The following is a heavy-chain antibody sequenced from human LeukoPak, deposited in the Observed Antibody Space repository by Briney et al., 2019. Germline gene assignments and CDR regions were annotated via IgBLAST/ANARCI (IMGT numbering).Heavy chain of an antibody. CDR3: ATEGYSGYDPEPFFDY. J-gene: IGHJ4*02. Sequence: GRTLRLSCAASGFTVSNDYMHWVRQAPGKGLEWVAVVSYDGSNIYYADSVKGRFTISRDNSQNTLYLEMNSLRPEDTAVYYCATEGYSGYDPEPFFDYWGQGNLVTVSS. D-gene: IGHD5-12*01. CDR2: VSYDGSNI. CDR1: GFTVSNDY. V-gene: IGHV3-30*03.